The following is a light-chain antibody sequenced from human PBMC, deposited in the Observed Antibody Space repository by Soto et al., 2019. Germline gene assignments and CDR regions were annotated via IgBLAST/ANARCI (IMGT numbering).Light chain of an antibody. CDR2: WAS. J-gene: IGKJ5*01. V-gene: IGKV4-1*01. Sequence: DIVMTQSPDSLAVSLAERATINCKSSHMVLYSSNNKNYLAWYQQKPAQPPKLLIYWASTRESGVTERFSGSGSGTDFTLTISSLQAEDVAVYYCQQCYSTTITFGQGTRLEIK. CDR3: QQCYSTTIT. CDR1: HMVLYSSNNKNY.